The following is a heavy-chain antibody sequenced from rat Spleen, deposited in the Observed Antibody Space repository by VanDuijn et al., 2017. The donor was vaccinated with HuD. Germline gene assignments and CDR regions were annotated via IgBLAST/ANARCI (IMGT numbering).Heavy chain of an antibody. V-gene: IGHV3-1*01. D-gene: IGHD1-4*01. Sequence: EVQLQESGPGLVKPSQSLSLTCSVTGYSITSSYRWNWIRKFPGNKMEWMGRISFSGSTKYNPSLQSRISITRDTSKNQFFLQLNSVTTEDAATYYCARWNYPGSYGDYWGQGVMVTVSS. CDR2: ISFSGST. CDR1: GYSITSSY. CDR3: ARWNYPGSYGDY. J-gene: IGHJ2*01.